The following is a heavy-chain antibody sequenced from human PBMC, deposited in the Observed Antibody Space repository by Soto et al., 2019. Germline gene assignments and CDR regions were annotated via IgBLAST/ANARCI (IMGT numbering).Heavy chain of an antibody. V-gene: IGHV1-2*04. CDR1: GYTFTGYY. CDR3: ARDRGYSSSYYFDY. D-gene: IGHD6-6*01. CDR2: INPNSGGT. J-gene: IGHJ4*02. Sequence: ASVKVSCKASGYTFTGYYMHWVRQAPGQGLEWMGWINPNSGGTNYAQKFQGWVTMTRDTSISTAYMELSRLRSDDTAVYYCARDRGYSSSYYFDYWGQGTLVTVSS.